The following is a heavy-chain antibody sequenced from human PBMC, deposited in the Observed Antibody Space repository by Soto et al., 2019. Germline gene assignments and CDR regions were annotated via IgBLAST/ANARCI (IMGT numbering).Heavy chain of an antibody. CDR3: AREPKQNYDSSPWNGGFDS. CDR1: GDSISSPHYY. J-gene: IGHJ4*02. D-gene: IGHD3-22*01. V-gene: IGHV4-30-4*01. Sequence: QVHLQESGPGLVKPSQTLSLSCTVSGDSISSPHYYWTWIRQPPGKGLEWVGYIYYTGNNFYNPALKSRVAMSVDPSTNQFSLKLASVTDADTAVYFCAREPKQNYDSSPWNGGFDSWGPGTLGTVSS. CDR2: IYYTGNN.